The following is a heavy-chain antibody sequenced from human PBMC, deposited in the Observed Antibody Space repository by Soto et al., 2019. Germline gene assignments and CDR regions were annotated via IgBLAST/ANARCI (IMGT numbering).Heavy chain of an antibody. CDR2: IYYSGST. D-gene: IGHD2-2*01. Sequence: PSETLSLTCTVSGGSISSGGYYWSWIRQHPGKGLEWIGYIYYSGSTYYNPSLKSRVTISVDTSKNQFSLKLSSVTAADTAVYYCAREGDGGYCSSTSCYVAPFDYWGQGTLVTVSS. V-gene: IGHV4-31*03. CDR1: GGSISSGGYY. J-gene: IGHJ4*02. CDR3: AREGDGGYCSSTSCYVAPFDY.